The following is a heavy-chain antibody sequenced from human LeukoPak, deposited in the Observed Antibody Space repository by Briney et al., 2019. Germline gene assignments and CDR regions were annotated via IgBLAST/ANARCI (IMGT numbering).Heavy chain of an antibody. CDR1: GFTFSRYG. J-gene: IGHJ4*02. Sequence: PGGSLRLSCAASGFTFSRYGMHWVRQAPGKGLEWVAVISYDGSNKYYADSVKGRFTISRDNSKNTLYLQMNSLRAEDTAVYYCAKPALDYDILTGYYDYWGQGTLVTVSS. CDR3: AKPALDYDILTGYYDY. CDR2: ISYDGSNK. D-gene: IGHD3-9*01. V-gene: IGHV3-30*18.